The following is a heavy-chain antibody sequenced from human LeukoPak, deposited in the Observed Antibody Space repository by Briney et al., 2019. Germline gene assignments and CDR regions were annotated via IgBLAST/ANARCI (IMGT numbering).Heavy chain of an antibody. CDR2: INPNSGDT. D-gene: IGHD3-16*01. CDR3: GRALETMGAKRYFDY. Sequence: ASVKVSCKPSGYTFTGYYMHWVRQAPGQGLEWMGWINPNSGDTNYAQKFQGRVTMTSDTSISTAYMALTGLRSDDPAVYYCGRALETMGAKRYFDYWGQGTLVTVSS. CDR1: GYTFTGYY. J-gene: IGHJ4*02. V-gene: IGHV1-2*02.